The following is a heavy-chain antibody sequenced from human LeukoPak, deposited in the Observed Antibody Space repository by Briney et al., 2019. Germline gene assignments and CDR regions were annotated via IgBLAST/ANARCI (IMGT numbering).Heavy chain of an antibody. CDR3: AKVYDYYGSGSYDV. D-gene: IGHD3-10*01. V-gene: IGHV3-23*01. CDR2: ISGSGGST. J-gene: IGHJ6*04. CDR1: GFTFSSYG. Sequence: GGSLRLSCAASGFTFSSYGMSWVRQAPGKGLEWVSAISGSGGSTYYADSVKGRFTISRDNSKNTLYLQMNSLRAEDTAVYYCAKVYDYYGSGSYDVWGKGTTVTISS.